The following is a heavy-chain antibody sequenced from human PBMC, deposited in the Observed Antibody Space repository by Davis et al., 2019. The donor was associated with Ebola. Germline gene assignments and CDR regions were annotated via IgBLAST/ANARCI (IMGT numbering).Heavy chain of an antibody. CDR3: VRYCTKNMIPKSSLDV. CDR1: GGSFSGYY. V-gene: IGHV4-34*01. CDR2: MDQSGDN. Sequence: MPGGSLRLSCAVYGGSFSGYYWTWVRQSPGRGLEWIGEMDQSGDNNYNPSLKSRVTISVDTSKDQFSLKLRSVTAADTAVYYCVRYCTKNMIPKSSLDVWSQGAMVTVSS. J-gene: IGHJ3*01. D-gene: IGHD3-22*01.